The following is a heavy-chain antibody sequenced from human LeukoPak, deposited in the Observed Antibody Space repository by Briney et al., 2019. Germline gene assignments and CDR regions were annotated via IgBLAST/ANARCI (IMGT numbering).Heavy chain of an antibody. V-gene: IGHV4-39*01. CDR3: AKGVLRYQLHRGDYFDY. D-gene: IGHD2-2*01. J-gene: IGHJ4*02. Sequence: SETLSLTCTVSGGSISSSSYYWGWIRQPPGKGLEWIGSIYYSGSTYYNPSLKSRVTISVDTSKNQFSLKLSSVTAADTAVYYCAKGVLRYQLHRGDYFDYWGQGTLVTVSS. CDR2: IYYSGST. CDR1: GGSISSSSYY.